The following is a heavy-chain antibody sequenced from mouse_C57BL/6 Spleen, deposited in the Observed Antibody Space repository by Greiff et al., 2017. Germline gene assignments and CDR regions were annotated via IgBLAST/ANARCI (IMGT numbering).Heavy chain of an antibody. V-gene: IGHV3-1*01. CDR1: GYSITSGYD. Sequence: EVQLVESGPGMVKPSQSLSLSCTATGYSITSGYDWHWLRPFPGNILEWMAYISYSGSTNSNPSLKSRISITHGTSKNHCFLQLDSVTTEDTATDYYAMHYYAMDYWGQGTSVTVSS. J-gene: IGHJ4*01. CDR2: ISYSGST. CDR3: AMHYYAMDY.